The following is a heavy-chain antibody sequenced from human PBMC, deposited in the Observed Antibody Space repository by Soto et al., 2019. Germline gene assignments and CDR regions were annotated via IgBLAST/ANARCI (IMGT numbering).Heavy chain of an antibody. V-gene: IGHV2-70*04. CDR2: IDWDDDK. CDR3: ALTKTWYSSDADY. Sequence: PMLVNPTQTLALTCTFSGFSLSTSGMRVSWIRQPPGKALEWLARIDWDDDKLYSTSLKTRLTISKDTSKNQVVLTMTNMDPVDTATYYCALTKTWYSSDADYWGQGTLVTVSS. CDR1: GFSLSTSGMR. D-gene: IGHD6-19*01. J-gene: IGHJ4*02.